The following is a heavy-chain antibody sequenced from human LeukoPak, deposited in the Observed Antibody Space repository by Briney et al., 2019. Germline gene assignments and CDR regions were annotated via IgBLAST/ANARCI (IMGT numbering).Heavy chain of an antibody. CDR3: AKDSSSFHENWFDP. J-gene: IGHJ5*02. V-gene: IGHV3-23*01. CDR2: ISGSGGST. D-gene: IGHD6-13*01. CDR1: GFTFSSYA. Sequence: GGSLRLSCAASGFTFSSYAMSWVRQAPGKGLEWVSAISGSGGSTYYAGSVKGRFTISRDNSKNTLYLQMNSLRAEDTAVYYCAKDSSSFHENWFDPWGQGTLVTVSS.